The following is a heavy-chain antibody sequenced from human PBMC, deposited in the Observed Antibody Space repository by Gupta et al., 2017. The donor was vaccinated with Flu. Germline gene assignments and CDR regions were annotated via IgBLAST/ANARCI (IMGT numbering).Heavy chain of an antibody. V-gene: IGHV4-59*01. CDR3: ARGNTYYKNWFAT. Sequence: SRQTPVKGLEWIGVIYDRGTTNYNADGRSRITRSLDTSQSQVSLKWTAGTAADTAVYYRARGNTYYKNWFATWGQGTLVTVSS. D-gene: IGHD1-26*01. CDR2: IYDRGTT. J-gene: IGHJ5*02.